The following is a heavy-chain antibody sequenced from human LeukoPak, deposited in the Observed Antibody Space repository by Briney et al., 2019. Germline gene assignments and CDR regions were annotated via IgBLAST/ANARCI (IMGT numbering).Heavy chain of an antibody. CDR1: GGSFSGYY. CDR3: ARRRIGVTRYYFDY. Sequence: SETLSLTCAVYGGSFSGYYWSWIRQPPGKGLEWIGEINHSGSTNYNPSLKSRVTISVDTSKNQFSLKLSSVTAADTAVYYCARRRIGVTRYYFDYWGQGTLVTVSS. CDR2: INHSGST. V-gene: IGHV4-34*01. D-gene: IGHD4-11*01. J-gene: IGHJ4*02.